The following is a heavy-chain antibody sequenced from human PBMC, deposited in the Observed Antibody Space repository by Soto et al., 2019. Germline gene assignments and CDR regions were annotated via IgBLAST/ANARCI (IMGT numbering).Heavy chain of an antibody. D-gene: IGHD2-15*01. CDR2: IIPILGIA. CDR1: GGTFSSYT. J-gene: IGHJ3*02. V-gene: IGHV1-69*02. Sequence: SVKVSCKASGGTFSSYTISWVRQAPGQGLEWMGRIIPILGIANYAQKFQGRVTITADKSTSTAYMELSSLRSEDTAVYYCARLHLGYCSGGSCYVNGKMAFDIWGQGTMVTVSS. CDR3: ARLHLGYCSGGSCYVNGKMAFDI.